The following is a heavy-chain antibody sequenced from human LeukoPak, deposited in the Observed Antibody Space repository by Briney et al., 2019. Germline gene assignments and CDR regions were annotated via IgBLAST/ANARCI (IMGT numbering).Heavy chain of an antibody. J-gene: IGHJ6*02. V-gene: IGHV3-48*02. CDR2: ISSTSGTI. CDR1: GFTFRSHS. Sequence: GSLRLSCAASGFTFRSHSMSWVRQGPGKGLECVSYISSTSGTIYYADSVKGRFTISRDNAKNSLYLQMNSLREEDTAVYYCARDYYGMDVWGQGTTVTVSS. CDR3: ARDYYGMDV.